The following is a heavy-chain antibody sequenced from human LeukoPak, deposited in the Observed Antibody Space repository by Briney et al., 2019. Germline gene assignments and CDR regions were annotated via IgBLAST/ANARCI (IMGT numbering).Heavy chain of an antibody. V-gene: IGHV3-7*01. Sequence: GGSLRLSCAASGFTFSSYWMSWVRQAPGKGLEWVANIKQDGSEKYYVDSVKGRFTISRDNAKNSLYLQMNSLRAEDTAVYYCARDLGLLWFGELFVYWGQGTLVTVSS. J-gene: IGHJ4*02. CDR3: ARDLGLLWFGELFVY. CDR1: GFTFSSYW. CDR2: IKQDGSEK. D-gene: IGHD3-10*01.